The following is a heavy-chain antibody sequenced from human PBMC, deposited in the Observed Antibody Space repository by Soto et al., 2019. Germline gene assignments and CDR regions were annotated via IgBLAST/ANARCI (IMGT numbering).Heavy chain of an antibody. J-gene: IGHJ3*02. CDR2: IYYSGST. CDR1: GGCISSYY. D-gene: IGHD2-2*01. CDR3: ARERKNCHIVVGGCDAFDI. V-gene: IGHV4-59*01. Sequence: QVQLQESGPGLVKPSETLSLTCTVAGGCISSYYWSWIRQPPGNGLEWIGYIYYSGSTNYNPSLKSRVTISVDTSKNQFSLKLSSVTAADTAVYYCARERKNCHIVVGGCDAFDIWGQGTMVTVSS.